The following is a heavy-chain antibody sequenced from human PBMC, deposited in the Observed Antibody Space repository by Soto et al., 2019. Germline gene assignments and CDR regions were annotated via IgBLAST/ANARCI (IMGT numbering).Heavy chain of an antibody. Sequence: WGSLRLSCAASGFAFISYAIHFFRHSPFKWREWVGVISYDGSNKYYADSVKGRFTISRDNSKNTLYLQMNSLRAEDTAAYYCARDPSSTIFGVVIITYYYYGMDVWGQGTTVTVSS. J-gene: IGHJ6*02. D-gene: IGHD3-3*01. CDR2: ISYDGSNK. V-gene: IGHV3-30-3*01. CDR1: GFAFISYA. CDR3: ARDPSSTIFGVVIITYYYYGMDV.